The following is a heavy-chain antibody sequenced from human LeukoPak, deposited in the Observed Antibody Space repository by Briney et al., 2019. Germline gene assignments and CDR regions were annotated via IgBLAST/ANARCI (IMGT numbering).Heavy chain of an antibody. CDR2: INHSGST. J-gene: IGHJ5*02. CDR1: GFTFSGYY. CDR3: ASEDDSSGPEWFDP. V-gene: IGHV4-34*08. D-gene: IGHD3-22*01. Sequence: GSLRLSCAASGFTFSGYYWSWIRQPPGKGLEWIGEINHSGSTNYNPSLKSRVTISVDTSKNQFSLKLSSVTAADTAVYYCASEDDSSGPEWFDPWGQGTLVTVSS.